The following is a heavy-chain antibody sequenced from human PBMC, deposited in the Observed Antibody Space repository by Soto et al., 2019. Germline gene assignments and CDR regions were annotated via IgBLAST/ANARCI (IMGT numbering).Heavy chain of an antibody. V-gene: IGHV4-39*07. CDR2: IYYSGST. Sequence: SETLSLTCTVSGGSISSSSYYWGWIRQPPGKGLEWIGSIYYSGSTYYNPSLKSRVTISVDTSKNQFSLRLTSLTAADTAVYYCARTPGWYFDVWGQGTLVTVSS. J-gene: IGHJ4*02. CDR1: GGSISSSSYY. CDR3: ARTPGWYFDV. D-gene: IGHD6-19*01.